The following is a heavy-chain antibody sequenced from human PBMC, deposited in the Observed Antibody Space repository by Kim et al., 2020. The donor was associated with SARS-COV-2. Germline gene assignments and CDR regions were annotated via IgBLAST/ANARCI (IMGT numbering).Heavy chain of an antibody. J-gene: IGHJ2*01. CDR3: AKERPHISSWYGHFDL. D-gene: IGHD6-13*01. V-gene: IGHV3-9*01. Sequence: GGSLRLSCAASGFTFDNFALHWVRQPPGKGLEWVSGISWNGAIIGSPDSVRGRFTISRDNTKNSLYLQMNSLRADDTAFYYCAKERPHISSWYGHFDLWGRGTLVTLPA. CDR1: GFTFDNFA. CDR2: ISWNGAII.